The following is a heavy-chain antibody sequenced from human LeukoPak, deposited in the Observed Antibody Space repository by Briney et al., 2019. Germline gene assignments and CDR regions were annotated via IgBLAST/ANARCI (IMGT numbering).Heavy chain of an antibody. CDR1: GYSISSGYY. CDR3: ARHLGLGSYFDY. V-gene: IGHV4-38-2*01. D-gene: IGHD7-27*01. Sequence: PSETLSLTCAVSGYSISSGYYCGWIRQPPGKGLAWIGSIYHSGSTYYNPSLKSRVTISVDTSKNQFSLKLSSVTATDTAVYYCARHLGLGSYFDYWGQGTLVTVSS. J-gene: IGHJ4*02. CDR2: IYHSGST.